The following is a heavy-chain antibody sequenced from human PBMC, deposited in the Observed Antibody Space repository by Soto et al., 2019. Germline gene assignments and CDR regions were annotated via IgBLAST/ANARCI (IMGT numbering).Heavy chain of an antibody. Sequence: ASVKVSCKASGYTFTSYYMHWVRQAPGQGLEWMGIINPSGGSTSYAQKFQGRVTMTRDTSTSTVYMELSSLRSEDTAVYYCARDTNYDFWIGYWAQAYGMDVWGQGTTVTVSS. J-gene: IGHJ6*02. V-gene: IGHV1-46*01. CDR2: INPSGGST. D-gene: IGHD3-3*01. CDR3: ARDTNYDFWIGYWAQAYGMDV. CDR1: GYTFTSYY.